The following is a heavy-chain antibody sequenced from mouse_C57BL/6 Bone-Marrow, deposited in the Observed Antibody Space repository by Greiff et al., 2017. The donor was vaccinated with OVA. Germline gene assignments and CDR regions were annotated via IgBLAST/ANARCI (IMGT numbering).Heavy chain of an antibody. Sequence: VQLQQPGAELVKPGASVKLSCKASGYTFTSYWMHWVKQRPGQGLEWIGMIHPNSGSTNYNEKFKSKATLTVDKSSSTAYMQLSSLTSEDSAVYYCARPAGGLAWFAYWGQGTLVTVSA. V-gene: IGHV1-64*01. CDR1: GYTFTSYW. CDR3: ARPAGGLAWFAY. CDR2: IHPNSGST. J-gene: IGHJ3*01. D-gene: IGHD2-4*01.